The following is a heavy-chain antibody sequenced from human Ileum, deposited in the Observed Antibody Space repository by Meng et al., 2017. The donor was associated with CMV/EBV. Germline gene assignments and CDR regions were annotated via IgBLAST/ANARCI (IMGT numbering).Heavy chain of an antibody. D-gene: IGHD7-27*01. J-gene: IGHJ4*02. CDR3: ARENWVYDY. V-gene: IGHV1-2*02. CDR2: INLNSGVI. Sequence: QMQLVQSGTGLKKPGASVKVSCKASGNIFTGYYMHGVRQAPGQGLEWVGCINLNSGVIDFAQKFQGRITLTRDTSITTAYMELTRLIYDDTAVYYCARENWVYDYWGQGTLVTVSS. CDR1: GNIFTGYY.